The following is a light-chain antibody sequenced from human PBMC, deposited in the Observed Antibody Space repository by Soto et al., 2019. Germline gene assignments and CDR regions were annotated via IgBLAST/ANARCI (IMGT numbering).Light chain of an antibody. J-gene: IGKJ1*01. CDR2: DAS. Sequence: DIQMTQSPSTLSASVGDRVTITCRASQSISSWLAWFQQKPGKAPKLLIYDASSLESGVPSRFSGSGSGTEFTLTISSLQPAEFTTYYCQQYNSYPWTFGQGTKVEIK. V-gene: IGKV1-5*01. CDR1: QSISSW. CDR3: QQYNSYPWT.